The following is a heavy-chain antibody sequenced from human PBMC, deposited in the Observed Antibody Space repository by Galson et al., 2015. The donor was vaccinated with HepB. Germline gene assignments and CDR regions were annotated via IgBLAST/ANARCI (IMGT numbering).Heavy chain of an antibody. CDR1: GYTLSSYG. CDR2: ISVYNDNS. D-gene: IGHD1-26*01. Sequence: SVKVSCKASGYTLSSYGISWVRQAPGQGLEWVGRISVYNDNSDYAQKLQGRVTVTTDISTSTAYMELRSLRSDDTAVYYCAREGGSYSFADYWGQGTLVTVSS. J-gene: IGHJ4*02. CDR3: AREGGSYSFADY. V-gene: IGHV1-18*01.